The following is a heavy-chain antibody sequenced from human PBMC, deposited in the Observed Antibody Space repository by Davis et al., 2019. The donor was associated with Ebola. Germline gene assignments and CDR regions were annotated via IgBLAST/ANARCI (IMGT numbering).Heavy chain of an antibody. Sequence: ASVKVSCKASGYTFTSYDINWVRQAPGQGLEWMGIINPSGGSTSYAQKFQGRVTMTRDTSTSTAYMELRSLRSDDTAVYYCARDGYRSVWGQGTTVTVSS. CDR1: GYTFTSYD. CDR2: INPSGGST. V-gene: IGHV1-46*01. CDR3: ARDGYRSV. J-gene: IGHJ6*02. D-gene: IGHD5-24*01.